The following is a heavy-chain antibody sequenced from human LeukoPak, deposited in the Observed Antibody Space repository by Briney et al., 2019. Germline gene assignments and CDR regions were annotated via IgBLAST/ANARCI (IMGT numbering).Heavy chain of an antibody. CDR1: GFTFSSYG. D-gene: IGHD2-21*02. CDR3: ARDPSGYCGGDCYADW. J-gene: IGHJ4*02. CDR2: IWYDGSNK. V-gene: IGHV3-33*01. Sequence: AGGSLRLSCAASGFTFSSYGMHWVRQAPGKGPEWVAVIWYDGSNKYYADSVKGRFTISRDNSKNTLYLQMNSLRAEDTAVYYCARDPSGYCGGDCYADWWGQGTLVTVSS.